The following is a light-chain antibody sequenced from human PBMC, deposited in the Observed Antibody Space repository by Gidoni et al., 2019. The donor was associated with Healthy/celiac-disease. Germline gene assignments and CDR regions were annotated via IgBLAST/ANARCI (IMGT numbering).Light chain of an antibody. V-gene: IGLV3-19*01. Sequence: SSELTQDPAVSVALGQTVRITCQGDSLRRYYASWYQQKPGQAPVLVIYGKNNRPSGIPDRFSGSSSGNAASLTITGAQAEDEADYYCNSRDSSGNHSNWVFGGGTKLTVL. J-gene: IGLJ3*02. CDR2: GKN. CDR1: SLRRYY. CDR3: NSRDSSGNHSNWV.